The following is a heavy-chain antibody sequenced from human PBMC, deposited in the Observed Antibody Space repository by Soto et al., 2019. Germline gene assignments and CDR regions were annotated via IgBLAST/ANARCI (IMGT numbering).Heavy chain of an antibody. D-gene: IGHD3-10*01. V-gene: IGHV3-9*01. J-gene: IGHJ4*02. CDR2: INWNSGSI. CDR3: AKAAWNYYGSGGFDY. Sequence: EVQLVESGGGLVQPGRSLRLSCAASGFTFDDYAMHWVRQAPGKGLEWVSGINWNSGSIGYADSVKGRFTISRDNAKNSLYLQMNSLRAEDTALYYCAKAAWNYYGSGGFDYWGQGTLVTVSS. CDR1: GFTFDDYA.